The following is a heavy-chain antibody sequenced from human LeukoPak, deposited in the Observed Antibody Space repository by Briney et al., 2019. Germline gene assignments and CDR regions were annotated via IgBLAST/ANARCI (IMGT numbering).Heavy chain of an antibody. V-gene: IGHV3-33*08. D-gene: IGHD2-15*01. J-gene: IGHJ4*02. Sequence: TGGSLRLSCAASGFTFSSYAMHWVRQAPGKGLEWVAVIWYDGSNKYYADSVKGRFTISRDNSKNTLYPQMNSLRAEDTAVYYCARDNIYCSGGSCYSEGFDYWGQGTLVTVSS. CDR2: IWYDGSNK. CDR1: GFTFSSYA. CDR3: ARDNIYCSGGSCYSEGFDY.